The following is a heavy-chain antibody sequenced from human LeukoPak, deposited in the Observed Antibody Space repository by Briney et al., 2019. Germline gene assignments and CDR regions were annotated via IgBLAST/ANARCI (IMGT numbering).Heavy chain of an antibody. CDR3: AREGHYDFWSGYLSNWFDP. D-gene: IGHD3-3*01. V-gene: IGHV1-8*01. J-gene: IGHJ5*02. Sequence: GASVKVSCKASGYTFTSYDINWVRQATGQGLEWMGWMNPNSGNTGYAQKFQGRVTMTRNTSISTAYMELSSLRSEDTAVYYCAREGHYDFWSGYLSNWFDPWGQGTLVTVSS. CDR2: MNPNSGNT. CDR1: GYTFTSYD.